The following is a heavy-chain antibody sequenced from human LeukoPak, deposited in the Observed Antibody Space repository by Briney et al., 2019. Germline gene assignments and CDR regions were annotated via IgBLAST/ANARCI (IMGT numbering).Heavy chain of an antibody. CDR2: IKRDGSEK. CDR1: GFTFSTYW. CDR3: ARVPSDYGYFDS. D-gene: IGHD4-17*01. Sequence: PGGSLRLSCAASGFTFSTYWMNWVRQAPGKGLEWVANIKRDGSEKYYVDSVKGRFTISRDNAKNLLYLQMNSLRAEDTAVYYCARVPSDYGYFDSWGQGTLVTVSS. V-gene: IGHV3-7*03. J-gene: IGHJ4*02.